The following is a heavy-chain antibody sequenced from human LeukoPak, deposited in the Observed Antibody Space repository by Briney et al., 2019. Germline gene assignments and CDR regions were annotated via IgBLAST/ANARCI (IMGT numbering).Heavy chain of an antibody. J-gene: IGHJ4*02. CDR1: GASLTTHY. D-gene: IGHD1-26*01. V-gene: IGHV4-59*08. CDR2: VSKTGNT. Sequence: PSETLSLTCTVSGASLTTHYWAWIRQPPGKRLEWIGFVSKTGNTNYNASLKSRVTISADTSKNTFSLKQSSLTAADTAVYFCARRGAPSKFYYFDSWGQGTLVTVSS. CDR3: ARRGAPSKFYYFDS.